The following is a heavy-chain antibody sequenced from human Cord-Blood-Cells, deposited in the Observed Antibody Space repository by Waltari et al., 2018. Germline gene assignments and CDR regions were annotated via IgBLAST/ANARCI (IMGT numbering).Heavy chain of an antibody. CDR3: ARGRFIGYYYGSGSIPFDY. J-gene: IGHJ4*02. Sequence: QVQLQQWGAGLLKPSETLSLTCAVYGGSFSGYYWSWIRQPPGTGLEWIGEINHSGSTNYNPYLKSGVTRSVDTSKNQFYRKLSSVTAADTAVYYCARGRFIGYYYGSGSIPFDYWGQGTLVTVSS. CDR1: GGSFSGYY. V-gene: IGHV4-34*01. D-gene: IGHD3-10*01. CDR2: INHSGST.